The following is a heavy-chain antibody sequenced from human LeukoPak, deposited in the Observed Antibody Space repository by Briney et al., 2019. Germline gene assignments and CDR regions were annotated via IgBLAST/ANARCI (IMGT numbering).Heavy chain of an antibody. CDR1: GFTVSSNY. V-gene: IGHV3-53*05. CDR3: AREGVNSPDDTFDV. Sequence: PGGSLRLSCAASGFTVSSNYMSWVRQAPGKGLEWVSVIYSGGSTYNADSVKGRFTISRDNSKSTLYLQMNSLRPEDTAVYYCAREGVNSPDDTFDVWGQGTMVTVSS. CDR2: IYSGGST. D-gene: IGHD3-3*01. J-gene: IGHJ3*01.